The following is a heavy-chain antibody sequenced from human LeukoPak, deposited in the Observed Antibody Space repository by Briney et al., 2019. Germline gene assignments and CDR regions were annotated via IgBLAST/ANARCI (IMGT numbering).Heavy chain of an antibody. CDR2: INHSGST. CDR1: GGSFSGYC. Sequence: SETLSLTCAVYGGSFSGYCWSWIRQPPGKGLEWIGEINHSGSTNYNPSLKSRVTISVDTSKNQFSLKLSSVTAADTAVYYCASRRAYCSSTSCYGLGRYYFDYWGQGTLVTVSS. J-gene: IGHJ4*02. CDR3: ASRRAYCSSTSCYGLGRYYFDY. D-gene: IGHD2-2*01. V-gene: IGHV4-34*01.